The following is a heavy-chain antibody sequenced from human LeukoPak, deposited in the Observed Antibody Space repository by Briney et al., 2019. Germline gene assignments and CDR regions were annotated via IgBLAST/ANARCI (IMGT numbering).Heavy chain of an antibody. D-gene: IGHD6-13*01. CDR1: GYTFTSYY. J-gene: IGHJ6*02. CDR2: IIPSGGST. CDR3: ARDHGYSSSWYGNYYGMDV. Sequence: ASVKVSCKASGYTFTSYYMHWVRQAPGQGLEWMGIIIPSGGSTSYAQKFQGRVTMTRDTSTSTVYMELSSLRSEDTAVYYCARDHGYSSSWYGNYYGMDVWGQGTTVTVSS. V-gene: IGHV1-46*01.